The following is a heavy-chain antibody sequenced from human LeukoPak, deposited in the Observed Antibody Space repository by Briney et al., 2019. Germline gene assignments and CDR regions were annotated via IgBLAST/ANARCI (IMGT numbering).Heavy chain of an antibody. CDR2: IYRSGCT. CDR3: ARQHGYYDSSGYYPYGWFDP. V-gene: IGHV4-38-2*02. Sequence: SETLSLTCTVSNSSMSSGYYWGWIRQPPGKGLEWIGSIYRSGCTYYNPSLKSRVTISVDTSKNQFSLKLSSVTAADTAVYYCARQHGYYDSSGYYPYGWFDPWGQGTLVTVSS. D-gene: IGHD3-22*01. CDR1: NSSMSSGYY. J-gene: IGHJ5*02.